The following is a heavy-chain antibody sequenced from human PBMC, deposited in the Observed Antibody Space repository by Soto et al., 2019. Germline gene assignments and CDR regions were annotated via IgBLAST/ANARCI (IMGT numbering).Heavy chain of an antibody. V-gene: IGHV3-23*01. CDR2: IIDSGGST. Sequence: SLRLSCAASGFSFSTYWMTWVRQAPGKGLEWVSDIIDSGGSTYYADSVKGRFTISRDNSKSTLYLQMNSLRAEDTALYYCAKGRSYYYYYGVDVWGQGTTVTV. CDR3: AKGRSYYYYYGVDV. CDR1: GFSFSTYW. J-gene: IGHJ6*02.